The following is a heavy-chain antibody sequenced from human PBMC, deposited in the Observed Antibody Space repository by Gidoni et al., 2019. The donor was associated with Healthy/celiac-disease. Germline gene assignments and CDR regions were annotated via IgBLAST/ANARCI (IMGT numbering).Heavy chain of an antibody. Sequence: QVQLVQSGAEVKKPGASVKVSCKASGYTFTGYYMHWVRQAPGQGLEWMGWINPNSGGTNYAQKFQGWVTMTRDTSISTAYMELSRLRSDDTAVYYCARGRKDYCTGGVCSSYYYYYYGMDVWGQGTTVTVSS. CDR3: ARGRKDYCTGGVCSSYYYYYYGMDV. J-gene: IGHJ6*02. CDR1: GYTFTGYY. CDR2: INPNSGGT. D-gene: IGHD2-8*02. V-gene: IGHV1-2*04.